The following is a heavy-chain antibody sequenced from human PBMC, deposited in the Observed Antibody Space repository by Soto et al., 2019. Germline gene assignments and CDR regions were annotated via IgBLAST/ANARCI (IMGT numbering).Heavy chain of an antibody. J-gene: IGHJ3*02. D-gene: IGHD2-15*01. CDR3: AKGPEEIVVVVAATAFDI. Sequence: LRLSFAASGFTFSRYAMSWCRQAPWKGLECVSAISGSGGSTYYADSVKGRFTISRDNSKNTLYLQMNSLRAEDTAVYYCAKGPEEIVVVVAATAFDIWGQGKMVTVSS. V-gene: IGHV3-23*01. CDR1: GFTFSRYA. CDR2: ISGSGGST.